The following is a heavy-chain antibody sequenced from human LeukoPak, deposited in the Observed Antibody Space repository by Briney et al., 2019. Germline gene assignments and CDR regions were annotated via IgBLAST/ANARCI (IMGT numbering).Heavy chain of an antibody. CDR1: GGSISSGSYY. CDR2: IYTSGST. Sequence: SETLSLTCTVSGGSISSGSYYWGWIRQPAGKGLEWIGRIYTSGSTNYNPSLKSRITISVDTSKNQFSLKLRSVIAADTAVYYCARVSGYDWESFYDYWGQGTLVTVSS. CDR3: ARVSGYDWESFYDY. J-gene: IGHJ4*02. D-gene: IGHD5-12*01. V-gene: IGHV4-61*02.